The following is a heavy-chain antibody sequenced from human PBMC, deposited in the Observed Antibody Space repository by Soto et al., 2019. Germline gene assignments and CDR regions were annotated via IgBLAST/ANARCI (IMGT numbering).Heavy chain of an antibody. Sequence: QVQLVESGGGVVQPGRSLRLSCAASGFTFSSYAMHWVRQAPGKGLEWVAVISYDGSNKYYADSVKGRFTISRDNSKNTRYLKMNSLRAEDTAVYYCAREEGSSWYDVGYWGQGTLVTVSS. V-gene: IGHV3-30-3*01. J-gene: IGHJ4*02. CDR2: ISYDGSNK. D-gene: IGHD6-13*01. CDR3: AREEGSSWYDVGY. CDR1: GFTFSSYA.